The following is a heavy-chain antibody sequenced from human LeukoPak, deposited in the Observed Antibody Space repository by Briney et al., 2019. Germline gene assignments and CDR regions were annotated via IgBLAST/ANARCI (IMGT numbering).Heavy chain of an antibody. CDR1: GGSFSGCY. CDR3: AVHSSGAEPTKQH. CDR2: INHSGST. V-gene: IGHV4-34*01. Sequence: SETLSLTCAVYGGSFSGCYWNWIRQPPGKGLEWIGEINHSGSTNYNPSLKSRVTISVDTSKNQFSLKLSSVTAADTAVYYCAVHSSGAEPTKQHWGQGTLVTVSS. D-gene: IGHD3-22*01. J-gene: IGHJ1*01.